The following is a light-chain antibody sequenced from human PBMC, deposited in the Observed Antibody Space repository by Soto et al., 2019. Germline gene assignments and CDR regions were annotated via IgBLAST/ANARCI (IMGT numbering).Light chain of an antibody. J-gene: IGKJ2*01. CDR1: QSVSRSY. Sequence: IVLTQSPGTLSLSPGERATLSCRASQSVSRSYLAWYQQKPGQAPRLLIYGVSNRATGIPDRFSGSGSGTDVTLTISGVEHEDVAVYYCHQCGSFTPYPFGQGTKLEIK. CDR3: HQCGSFTPYP. V-gene: IGKV3-20*01. CDR2: GVS.